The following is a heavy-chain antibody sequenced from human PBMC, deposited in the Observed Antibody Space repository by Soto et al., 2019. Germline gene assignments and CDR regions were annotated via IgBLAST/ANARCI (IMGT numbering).Heavy chain of an antibody. CDR2: LYYSGST. D-gene: IGHD2-21*01. CDR3: ARANSGWFDP. CDR1: GGSISTYY. Sequence: SETLSLTCTVSGGSISTYYWTWIRQPPGKGLEWIGYLYYSGSTKYNPSLKSRVTISEDTSKNQFSLKLNSVTAADTAVYYCARANSGWFDPWGQGTLVTVSS. J-gene: IGHJ5*02. V-gene: IGHV4-59*01.